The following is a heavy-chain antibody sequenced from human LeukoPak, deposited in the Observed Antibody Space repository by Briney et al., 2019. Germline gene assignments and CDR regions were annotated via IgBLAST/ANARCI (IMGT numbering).Heavy chain of an antibody. V-gene: IGHV4-39*01. CDR1: RGSISGGSYY. J-gene: IGHJ4*02. Sequence: SETLSLTCTVSRGSISGGSYYWGWIRQPPGKGLEWIGSISYTGSTYYYPSLQSRVTISVDTSKNQFSLKLNSVTGAGADDNAWSCHNELAQSTYEADCIDDWGQGTLVTVSS. CDR3: SCHNELAQSTYEADCIDD. D-gene: IGHD2-21*01. CDR2: ISYTGST.